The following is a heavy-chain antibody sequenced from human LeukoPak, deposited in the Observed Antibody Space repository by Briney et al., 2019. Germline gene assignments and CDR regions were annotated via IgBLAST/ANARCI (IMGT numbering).Heavy chain of an antibody. J-gene: IGHJ5*02. CDR1: GFTFSSYS. V-gene: IGHV3-21*01. Sequence: GGSLRLXCAASGFTFSSYSMNWVRQAPGKGLEWVSSISSSSSYIYYADSVKGRFTISRDNAKNSLYLQMNSLRAEDTAVYYCAREPSPVRFDPWGQGTLVTVSS. D-gene: IGHD3-22*01. CDR2: ISSSSSYI. CDR3: AREPSPVRFDP.